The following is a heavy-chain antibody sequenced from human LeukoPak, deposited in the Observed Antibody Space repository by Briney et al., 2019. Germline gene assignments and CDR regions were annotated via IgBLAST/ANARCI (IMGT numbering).Heavy chain of an antibody. CDR3: AKDLYYGSGSKFDD. V-gene: IGHV3-23*01. Sequence: GGSLRLSCVASGFXFSTYAMGWVRQAPGKGLEWISFISGSGTSTYYADSVKGRFTISRDNSKNTLSLQMNSLRVEDTAVYYCAKDLYYGSGSKFDDWGQGTLVTVSS. CDR2: ISGSGTST. CDR1: GFXFSTYA. D-gene: IGHD3-10*01. J-gene: IGHJ4*02.